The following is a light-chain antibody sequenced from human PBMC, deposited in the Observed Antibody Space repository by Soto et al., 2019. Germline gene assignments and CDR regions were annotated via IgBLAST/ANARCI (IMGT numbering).Light chain of an antibody. CDR1: QSVSSNY. J-gene: IGKJ1*01. V-gene: IGKV3-20*01. CDR3: QQYGSSPTWT. CDR2: GAS. Sequence: DSVLTQSPGTLSLSAGERATLSCRASQSVSSNYLACYQQKPGQAPRLLIYGASTRATGIPDRFSGSGSGTDFTLTISRLEPEDSAVYYCQQYGSSPTWTFGQGTKVDI.